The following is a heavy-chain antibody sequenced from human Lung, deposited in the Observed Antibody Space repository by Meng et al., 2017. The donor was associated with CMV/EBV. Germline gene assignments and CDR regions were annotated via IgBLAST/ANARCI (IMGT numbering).Heavy chain of an antibody. Sequence: GGSXRLXCAASGFTFSSYAMHWVRQAPGKGLEWVANIRFDGTNKYHADSVKGRFTISRNNSKNTLYLHMNSLRAEDTAVYYCAKRGDSSGTYAMDVWGQGTTVTVSS. J-gene: IGHJ6*02. CDR3: AKRGDSSGTYAMDV. CDR1: GFTFSSYA. V-gene: IGHV3-30*02. D-gene: IGHD3-22*01. CDR2: IRFDGTNK.